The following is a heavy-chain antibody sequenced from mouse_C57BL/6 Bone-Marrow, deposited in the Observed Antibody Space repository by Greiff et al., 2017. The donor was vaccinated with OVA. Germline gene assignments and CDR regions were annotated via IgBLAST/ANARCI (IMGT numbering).Heavy chain of an antibody. D-gene: IGHD1-1*01. CDR2: ISDGGSYT. J-gene: IGHJ1*03. CDR1: GFTFSSYA. CDR3: ARDPIYYYGRSWYFDV. V-gene: IGHV5-4*01. Sequence: EVQLVESGGGLVKPGGSLKLSCAASGFTFSSYAMSWVRQTPDKRLEWVATISDGGSYTYYPDNVKGRFTISRDNAKNNLYLQMSHLKSEDTAMYYCARDPIYYYGRSWYFDVWGTGTTVTVSS.